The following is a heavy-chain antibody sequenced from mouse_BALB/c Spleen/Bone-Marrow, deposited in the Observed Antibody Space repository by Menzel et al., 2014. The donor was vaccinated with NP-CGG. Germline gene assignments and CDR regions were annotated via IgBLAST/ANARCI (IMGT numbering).Heavy chain of an antibody. CDR2: INPYNGDT. J-gene: IGHJ2*01. V-gene: IGHV1-20*02. CDR3: ARSGYYGSSYFDY. Sequence: EVMLVESGPELVKPGASVKMSCKASGYSFTGYFMNWVMQSHGKSLEWIGRINPYNGDTFYNQKFKGKATLTVDKSSSTAHMELRSLASEDSAVYYCARSGYYGSSYFDYWGQGTTLTVSS. D-gene: IGHD1-1*01. CDR1: GYSFTGYF.